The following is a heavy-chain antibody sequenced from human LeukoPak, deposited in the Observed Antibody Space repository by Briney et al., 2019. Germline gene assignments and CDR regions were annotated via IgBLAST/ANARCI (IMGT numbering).Heavy chain of an antibody. CDR3: ARDRLGRGYDTPWLWYFDL. CDR2: IYSGGST. D-gene: IGHD3-9*01. Sequence: GGSLRLSCAASGFTVSSNYMSWVRQAPGKGLEWVSVIYSGGSTYYADSVKGRFTISRDNSKNTLYLQMNSLRAEDTAVYYCARDRLGRGYDTPWLWYFDLWGRGTLVTVSS. V-gene: IGHV3-53*01. CDR1: GFTVSSNY. J-gene: IGHJ2*01.